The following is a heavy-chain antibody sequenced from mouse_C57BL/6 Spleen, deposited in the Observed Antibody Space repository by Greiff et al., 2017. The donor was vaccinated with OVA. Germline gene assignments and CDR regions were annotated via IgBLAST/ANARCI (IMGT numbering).Heavy chain of an antibody. Sequence: QVQLKESGPGLVAPSQSLSITCTVSGFSLTSYGVHWVRQPPGKGLEWLVVIWSDGSTTYNSALKSRLSISKDNSKSQVFLKMNSLQTDDTAMYYCARQGIYYYGSSYGGAMDYWGQGTSVTVSS. CDR2: IWSDGST. D-gene: IGHD1-1*01. J-gene: IGHJ4*01. V-gene: IGHV2-6-1*01. CDR3: ARQGIYYYGSSYGGAMDY. CDR1: GFSLTSYG.